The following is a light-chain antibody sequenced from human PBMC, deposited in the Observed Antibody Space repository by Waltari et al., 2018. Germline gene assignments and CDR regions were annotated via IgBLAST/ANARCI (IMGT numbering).Light chain of an antibody. CDR3: CSYAGSYTWV. Sequence: QSALTQPRSVSGSPVQSVTISCTGTSSDVGGYNYVPWYQQHPGKAPKLMIYDVSKRPSGVPDRFSGSKSGNTASLTISGLQAEDEADYYCCSYAGSYTWVFGGGTKLTVL. V-gene: IGLV2-11*01. CDR1: SSDVGGYNY. CDR2: DVS. J-gene: IGLJ3*02.